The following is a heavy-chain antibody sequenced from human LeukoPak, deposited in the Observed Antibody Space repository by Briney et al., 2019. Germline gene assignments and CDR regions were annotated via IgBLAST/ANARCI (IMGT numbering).Heavy chain of an antibody. CDR2: IYASGST. CDR3: ARDRLATTATKY. V-gene: IGHV4-4*07. CDR1: GGSFSGYY. J-gene: IGHJ4*02. D-gene: IGHD6-13*01. Sequence: SETLSLTCAVYGGSFSGYYWSWIRQPAGKGLEWIGRIYASGSTNYNPSLKSRVTMSVDTSKNQFSLNLTSVTAADTAVYYCARDRLATTATKYWGQGALVTVSS.